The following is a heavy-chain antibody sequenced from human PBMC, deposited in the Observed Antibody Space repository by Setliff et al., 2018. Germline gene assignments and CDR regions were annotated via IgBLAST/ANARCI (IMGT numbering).Heavy chain of an antibody. CDR3: ARYRNYFDSSGQTQYYFDY. D-gene: IGHD3-22*01. CDR1: GGSINRDY. CDR2: IHYSGNT. V-gene: IGHV4-59*01. J-gene: IGHJ4*02. Sequence: SETLSLTCSVSGGSINRDYWSWIRQPPGKGLEWIGYIHYSGNTNYNPSLKSRVTISFNTSKNQISLKLSSVTPADTAVYYCARYRNYFDSSGQTQYYFDYWGQGTLVTVSS.